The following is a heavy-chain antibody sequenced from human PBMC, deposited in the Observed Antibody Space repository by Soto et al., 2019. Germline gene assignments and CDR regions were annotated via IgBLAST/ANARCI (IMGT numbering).Heavy chain of an antibody. CDR3: AKDTDESSGWPNYYYYGMDV. CDR1: GFTFSSYG. Sequence: GGSLRLSCAASGFTFSSYGMHWVRQAPGKGLEWVTIISYDASNKYYADSVKGRFTISRDNSKNTLYLQMNSLRAEDTAVYYCAKDTDESSGWPNYYYYGMDVWGQGTTVTVSS. D-gene: IGHD6-19*01. J-gene: IGHJ6*02. CDR2: ISYDASNK. V-gene: IGHV3-30*18.